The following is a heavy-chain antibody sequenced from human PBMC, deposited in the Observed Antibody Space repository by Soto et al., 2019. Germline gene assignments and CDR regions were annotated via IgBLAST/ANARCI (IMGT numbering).Heavy chain of an antibody. J-gene: IGHJ3*02. D-gene: IGHD3-22*01. V-gene: IGHV3-48*02. CDR2: ISSSSSTI. CDR1: GFTFGIYS. CDR3: ARDRAGYYDSSGYYFGAFDI. Sequence: HLGGSLRLSCAASGFTFGIYSMNWVRQAPGKGLEWVSYISSSSSTIYYADSVKGRFTISRDNAKNSLYLQMNSLRDEDTAVYYCARDRAGYYDSSGYYFGAFDIWGQGTMVTVSS.